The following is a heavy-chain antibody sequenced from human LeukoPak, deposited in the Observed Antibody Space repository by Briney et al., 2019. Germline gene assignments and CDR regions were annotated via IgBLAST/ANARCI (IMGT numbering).Heavy chain of an antibody. CDR2: IYHSGST. Sequence: PSETLSLTCAVSGGSISSSNWWSWVRQPPGKGLEWIGEIYHSGSTNYNPSLKSRATISVDKSKNQFSLKLSSVTAAETAVYYCAREGRYRYGYNEYHSYMDIWGKGTTVTVSS. J-gene: IGHJ6*03. V-gene: IGHV4-4*02. CDR1: GGSISSSNW. CDR3: AREGRYRYGYNEYHSYMDI. D-gene: IGHD5-24*01.